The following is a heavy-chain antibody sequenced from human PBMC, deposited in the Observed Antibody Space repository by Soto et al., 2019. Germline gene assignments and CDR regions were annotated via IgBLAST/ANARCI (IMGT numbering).Heavy chain of an antibody. CDR2: INPSGGST. CDR1: GYTFTSYY. J-gene: IGHJ5*02. CDR3: AREGGGVVVPAAIAWFDP. V-gene: IGHV1-46*03. Sequence: QVQLVQSGAEVKKPGASVKVSCNASGYTFTSYYMHWVRQAPGQGLEWMGIINPSGGSTSYAQKFQGRVTMTRDTSTSTVYMELSSLRSEDTAVYYCAREGGGVVVPAAIAWFDPWGQGTLVTVSS. D-gene: IGHD2-2*01.